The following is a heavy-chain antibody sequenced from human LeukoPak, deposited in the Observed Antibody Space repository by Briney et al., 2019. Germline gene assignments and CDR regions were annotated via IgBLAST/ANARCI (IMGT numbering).Heavy chain of an antibody. CDR1: GGSISSSSYY. D-gene: IGHD1-26*01. J-gene: IGHJ4*02. V-gene: IGHV4-39*01. CDR2: IYYSGST. Sequence: SETLSLTCTVSGGSISSSSYYWGWIRQPPGKGLERIGSIYYSGSTYYNPSLKSRVTISVDTSKNQFSLKLSSVTAADTAVYYCASEWESNYFDYWGQGTLVTVSS. CDR3: ASEWESNYFDY.